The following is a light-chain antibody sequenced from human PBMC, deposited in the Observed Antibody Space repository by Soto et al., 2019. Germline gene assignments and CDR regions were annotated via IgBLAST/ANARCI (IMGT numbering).Light chain of an antibody. CDR1: QDISTY. CDR3: QQRSKWPPP. Sequence: EVMLTQSPATLSLSPGERATLSCRASQDISTYLAWYQQKPGQAPRLLIYDASRRATGIPARFSGSGSGTDCTLTISSLEPEDFAFYYCQQRSKWPPPFGGGTKVEI. V-gene: IGKV3-11*01. J-gene: IGKJ4*01. CDR2: DAS.